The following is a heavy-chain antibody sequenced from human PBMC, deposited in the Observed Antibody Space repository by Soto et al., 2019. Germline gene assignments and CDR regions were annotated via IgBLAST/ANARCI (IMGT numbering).Heavy chain of an antibody. D-gene: IGHD3-10*01. Sequence: SQTLSLTCAISGDSVSSNSAAWNWIRQSPSRGLEWLGRTYYRSKWYNDYAVSVKSRITINPDTSKNQFSLQLNSVTPEDTAVYYCARRNTYYYGSGSYYNYYSMDVWGQGTTVTVSS. V-gene: IGHV6-1*01. CDR3: ARRNTYYYGSGSYYNYYSMDV. J-gene: IGHJ6*02. CDR2: TYYRSKWYN. CDR1: GDSVSSNSAA.